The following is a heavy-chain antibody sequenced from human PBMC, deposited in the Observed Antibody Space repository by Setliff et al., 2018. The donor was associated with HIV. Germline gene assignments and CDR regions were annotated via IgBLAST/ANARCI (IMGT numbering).Heavy chain of an antibody. CDR2: LHSSGDA. Sequence: PSETLSLTCSVSGGSVSSSSYYWTWIRRPAGKGLEWIGHLHSSGDAYYGPSLKSRVAMSLDTSKNQFSLRLNSVTAADTAVYYCARESPSMSLDAWGQGTLVTVSS. V-gene: IGHV4-61*09. CDR3: ARESPSMSLDA. J-gene: IGHJ1*01. D-gene: IGHD3-10*02. CDR1: GGSVSSSSYY.